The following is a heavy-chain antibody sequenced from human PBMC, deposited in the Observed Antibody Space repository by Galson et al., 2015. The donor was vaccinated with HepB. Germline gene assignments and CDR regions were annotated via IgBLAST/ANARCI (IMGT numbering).Heavy chain of an antibody. D-gene: IGHD4-23*01. CDR1: GLTFSFYW. V-gene: IGHV3-74*01. CDR2: INNDGTTT. J-gene: IGHJ4*02. CDR3: ARPYGGNYHFDY. Sequence: LRLSCAASGLTFSFYWMHWVRQAPRKGLVWVSRINNDGTTTNYADSVKGRFTIPRDNAKNTLCLQMNSLRAEDTAVYYCARPYGGNYHFDYWGQGTLVTVSS.